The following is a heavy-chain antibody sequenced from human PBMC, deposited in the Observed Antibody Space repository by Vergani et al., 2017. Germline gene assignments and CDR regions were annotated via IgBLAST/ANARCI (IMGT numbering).Heavy chain of an antibody. CDR3: ARDMWDVRGISFDY. V-gene: IGHV1-3*01. CDR1: GYAFTSYA. Sequence: QVQLVQSGAEVKKPGASVKVSCKASGYAFTSYAMHWVRQAPGQRLEWMGWINAGNGNTKYSQKCQGRVTITRDTSASTAYMELSSLRSEDTAVYYCARDMWDVRGISFDYWGQGTRVTVSS. J-gene: IGHJ4*02. CDR2: INAGNGNT. D-gene: IGHD3-10*01.